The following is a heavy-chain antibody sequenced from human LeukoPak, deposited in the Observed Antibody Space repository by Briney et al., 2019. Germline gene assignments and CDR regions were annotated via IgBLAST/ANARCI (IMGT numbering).Heavy chain of an antibody. J-gene: IGHJ4*02. CDR3: ATRPGYGDYVFC. CDR1: GYTFTGYY. CDR2: INPNSGGT. Sequence: ASVKVSCKASGYTFTGYYMHWVRQAPGQGLEWMGWINPNSGGTNYAQKFQGRVTMTEDTSTDTAYMELSSLRPEDTAVYYCATRPGYGDYVFCWGQGTLVTVSS. D-gene: IGHD4-17*01. V-gene: IGHV1-2*02.